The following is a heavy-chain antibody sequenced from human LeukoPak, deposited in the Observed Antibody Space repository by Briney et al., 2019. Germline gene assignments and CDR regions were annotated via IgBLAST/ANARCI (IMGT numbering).Heavy chain of an antibody. CDR3: ARALGIVEAFDI. Sequence: SETLSLTCTVSGDSINNYYWSWIRQPPGKGLEWIGYIYHSGSTYYNPSLKSRVTISVDRSKNQFSLKLSSVTAADTAVYYCARALGIVEAFDIWGQGTMVTVSS. CDR1: GDSINNYY. CDR2: IYHSGST. V-gene: IGHV4-59*04. J-gene: IGHJ3*02. D-gene: IGHD7-27*01.